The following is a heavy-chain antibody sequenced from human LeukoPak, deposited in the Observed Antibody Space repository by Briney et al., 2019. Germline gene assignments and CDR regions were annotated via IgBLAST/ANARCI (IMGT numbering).Heavy chain of an antibody. CDR1: GFSISSSSYY. V-gene: IGHV4-39*01. Sequence: SETLSLTCTVSGFSISSSSYYWGWIRQPPGKGLEWIGSIYSSGSTYYNPSLKSPVTISVDTSKNRFSLKLTSVNAADTAVYYCARLNRISGFFDYWGQGTLVTVSS. D-gene: IGHD6-25*01. CDR3: ARLNRISGFFDY. CDR2: IYSSGST. J-gene: IGHJ4*02.